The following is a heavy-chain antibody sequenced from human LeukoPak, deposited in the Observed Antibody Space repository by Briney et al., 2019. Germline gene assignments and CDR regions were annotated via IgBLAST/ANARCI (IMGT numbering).Heavy chain of an antibody. J-gene: IGHJ4*02. Sequence: ASVRVSCKTSGYTFTGYYLHWVRQAPGQRPEWMGRIDPDSGGTHYGQKFQGRVTVTRDTSITTVYMELSGVTSDDTAVYYCARVPGPYTTSRFDFWGQGTLVTVSS. CDR2: IDPDSGGT. D-gene: IGHD2-2*02. CDR1: GYTFTGYY. V-gene: IGHV1-2*02. CDR3: ARVPGPYTTSRFDF.